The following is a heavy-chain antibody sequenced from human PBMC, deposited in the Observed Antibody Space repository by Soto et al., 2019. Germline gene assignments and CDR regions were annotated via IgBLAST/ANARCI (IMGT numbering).Heavy chain of an antibody. CDR2: IYSGGST. D-gene: IGHD2-15*01. J-gene: IGHJ4*02. Sequence: EVQVVESGGGLVQPGGSLRLSCAASGFTVSSKYMSWVRQAPGKGLEWVSVIYSGGSTYYADSVKGRFTISRDNSKNTLYLQMISLRAEDTAVYYCARDCSGGSCFPGDYWGQGTLVTVSS. CDR1: GFTVSSKY. V-gene: IGHV3-66*01. CDR3: ARDCSGGSCFPGDY.